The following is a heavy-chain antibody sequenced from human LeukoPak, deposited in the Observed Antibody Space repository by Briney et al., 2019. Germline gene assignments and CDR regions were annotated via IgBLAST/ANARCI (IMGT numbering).Heavy chain of an antibody. Sequence: GGSLRLSCAASGLTFSSYSMNWVRQAPGKGLEWVSSISSSSSYIYYADSVKGRFTISRDNAKNSLYLQMNSLRAEDTAVYYCARDQGGFSGYDSWGQGTLVTVSS. D-gene: IGHD5-12*01. CDR2: ISSSSSYI. CDR1: GLTFSSYS. CDR3: ARDQGGFSGYDS. J-gene: IGHJ4*02. V-gene: IGHV3-21*01.